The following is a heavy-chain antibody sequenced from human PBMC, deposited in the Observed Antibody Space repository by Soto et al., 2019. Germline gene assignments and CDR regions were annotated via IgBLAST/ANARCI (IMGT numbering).Heavy chain of an antibody. Sequence: VQLVQSGAEVKKPGESLRISCKGSGYSFTSYWISWLRQMPGKGLEWMGRIDPSDSYANYSPSFQGHVTISADKSISTAHQQGSSLTASDTAMYYCARLGYSYVSQRDGDYGLDYYRYYMDVWGKGTTGTVSS. D-gene: IGHD5-18*01. CDR3: ARLGYSYVSQRDGDYGLDYYRYYMDV. V-gene: IGHV5-10-1*03. J-gene: IGHJ6*03. CDR1: GYSFTSYW. CDR2: IDPSDSYA.